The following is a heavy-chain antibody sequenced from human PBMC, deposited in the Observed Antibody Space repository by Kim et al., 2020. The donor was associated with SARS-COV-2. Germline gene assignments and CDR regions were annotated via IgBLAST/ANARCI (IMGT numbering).Heavy chain of an antibody. Sequence: YVASVKGRFTMSRDNANNSVYLQMNSLRTEDTATYYCAALDSVQVPGGIWGQGTVVTVSS. V-gene: IGHV3-48*03. CDR3: AALDSVQVPGGI. J-gene: IGHJ4*02. D-gene: IGHD3-10*01.